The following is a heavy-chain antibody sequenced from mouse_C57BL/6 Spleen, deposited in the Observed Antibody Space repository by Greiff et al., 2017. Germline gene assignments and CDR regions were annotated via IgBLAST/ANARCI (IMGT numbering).Heavy chain of an antibody. CDR3: ARSTMVTAWFAY. CDR1: GYTFTSYW. Sequence: QVQLQQPGAELVKPGASVKLSCKASGYTFTSYWMHWVKQRPGQGLEWIGMIHPNSGSTNYNEKFKSKATLTVDTSSSSAYMQLSSLTSEDSAVYYCARSTMVTAWFAYWGQGTLVTVSA. J-gene: IGHJ3*01. CDR2: IHPNSGST. V-gene: IGHV1-64*01. D-gene: IGHD2-1*01.